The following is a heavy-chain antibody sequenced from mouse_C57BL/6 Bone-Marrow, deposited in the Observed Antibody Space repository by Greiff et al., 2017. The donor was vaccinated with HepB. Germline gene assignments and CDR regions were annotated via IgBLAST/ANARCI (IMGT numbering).Heavy chain of an antibody. J-gene: IGHJ2*01. CDR3: AKRGDYDYDEGFDY. D-gene: IGHD2-4*01. V-gene: IGHV2-5*01. CDR2: IWRGGST. CDR1: GFSLTSYG. Sequence: VKLVESGPGLVQPSQSLSITCTVSGFSLTSYGVHWVRQSPGKGLEWLGVIWRGGSTDYNAAFMSRLSITKDNSKSQVFFKMNSLQADDTAIYYCAKRGDYDYDEGFDYWGQGTTLTVSS.